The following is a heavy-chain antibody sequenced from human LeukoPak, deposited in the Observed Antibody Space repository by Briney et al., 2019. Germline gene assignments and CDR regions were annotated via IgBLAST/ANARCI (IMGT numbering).Heavy chain of an antibody. D-gene: IGHD2-15*01. J-gene: IGHJ4*02. CDR3: AKDGNIVVVVAAMWYFDY. CDR1: GFTFSSYA. CDR2: ISGSGGST. Sequence: GGSLRLSCAASGFTFSSYAVSWVRQAPGKGLEWVSAISGSGGSTYYADSVKGRFTVSRDNSKNTLYLQMNSLRAEDTAVYYCAKDGNIVVVVAAMWYFDYWGQGTLVTVSS. V-gene: IGHV3-23*01.